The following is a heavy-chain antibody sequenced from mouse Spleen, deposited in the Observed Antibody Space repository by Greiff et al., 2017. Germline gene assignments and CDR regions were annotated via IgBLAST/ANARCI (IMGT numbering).Heavy chain of an antibody. CDR3: ARHSSGYVDY. Sequence: QVQLKESGAELARPGASVKLSCKASGYTFTSYGISWVKQRTGQGLEWIGEIYPRSGNTYYNEKFKGKATLTADKSSSTAYMELRSLTSEDSAVYFCARHSSGYVDYWGQGTTLTVSS. D-gene: IGHD3-1*01. J-gene: IGHJ2*01. CDR2: IYPRSGNT. CDR1: GYTFTSYG. V-gene: IGHV1-81*01.